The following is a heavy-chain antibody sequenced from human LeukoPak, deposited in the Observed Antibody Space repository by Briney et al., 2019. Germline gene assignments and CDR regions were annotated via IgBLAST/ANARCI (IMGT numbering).Heavy chain of an antibody. Sequence: TSETLSLTCTVSGGSFSSYYWSWIRQPPGKGLEWIGYIYYSGSTNYNPSLKSRVTISLDTSKNQFSLKLSSVTAAGTAVYYCVRAVGPVGGYDSPWGQGTLVTVSS. CDR2: IYYSGST. CDR3: VRAVGPVGGYDSP. J-gene: IGHJ5*02. V-gene: IGHV4-59*01. D-gene: IGHD5-12*01. CDR1: GGSFSSYY.